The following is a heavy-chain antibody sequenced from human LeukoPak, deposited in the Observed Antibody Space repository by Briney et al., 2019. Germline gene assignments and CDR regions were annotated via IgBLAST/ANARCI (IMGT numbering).Heavy chain of an antibody. CDR3: ARGRGGDNSNWFDP. Sequence: GGSLRLSCAASGFTFSSYAMHWVRQAPGKGLEWVAVISYDGSNKYYADSVKGRFTISRDNANNSLYLQMTGLRDEDTAVYYCARGRGGDNSNWFDPWGPGTLVTVSS. D-gene: IGHD4-23*01. J-gene: IGHJ5*02. CDR1: GFTFSSYA. V-gene: IGHV3-30-3*01. CDR2: ISYDGSNK.